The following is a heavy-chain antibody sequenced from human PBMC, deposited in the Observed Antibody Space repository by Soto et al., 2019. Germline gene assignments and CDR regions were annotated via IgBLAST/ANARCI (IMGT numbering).Heavy chain of an antibody. CDR2: IWDDGSDK. CDR1: GFTFRGYG. D-gene: IGHD3-22*01. CDR3: ARDPQINSDSSGYVGS. V-gene: IGHV3-33*01. J-gene: IGHJ5*02. Sequence: GGSLRLSCAASGFTFRGYGMHWVRQAPGKGLEWVAVIWDDGSDKRYADSVRGRFTASRDNSKNTLFLQMSSLRAEDTAVYYCARDPQINSDSSGYVGSWGPGTLVTVSS.